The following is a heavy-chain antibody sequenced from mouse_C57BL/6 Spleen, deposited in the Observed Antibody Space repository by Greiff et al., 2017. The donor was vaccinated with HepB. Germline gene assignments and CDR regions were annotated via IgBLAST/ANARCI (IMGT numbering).Heavy chain of an antibody. CDR2: INPSNGGT. J-gene: IGHJ4*01. CDR1: GYTFTSYW. V-gene: IGHV1-53*01. D-gene: IGHD1-1*01. CDR3: AREGDYITTVVDYAMDY. Sequence: VQLQQPGTELVKPGASVKLSCKASGYTFTSYWMHWVKQRPGQGLEWIGNINPSNGGTNYNEKFKSKATLTVDKSSSTAYMQLSSLTSEDSAVYYCAREGDYITTVVDYAMDYWGQGTSVTVSS.